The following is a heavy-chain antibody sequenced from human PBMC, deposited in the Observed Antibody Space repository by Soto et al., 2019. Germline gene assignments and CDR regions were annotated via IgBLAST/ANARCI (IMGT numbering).Heavy chain of an antibody. D-gene: IGHD3-16*02. V-gene: IGHV5-51*01. CDR3: ARLDYVWGSYRNQDAFDI. CDR2: IYPGDSDT. J-gene: IGHJ3*02. Sequence: PGESLKISCKGSGYSFTSYWIGWVRQMPGKGLEWMGIIYPGDSDTRNSPSFQGQVTISADKSISTAYLQWSILKASDTAMYYCARLDYVWGSYRNQDAFDIWGQGTMVTVSS. CDR1: GYSFTSYW.